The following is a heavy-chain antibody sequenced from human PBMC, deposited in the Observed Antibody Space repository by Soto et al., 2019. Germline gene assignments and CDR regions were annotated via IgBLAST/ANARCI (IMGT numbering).Heavy chain of an antibody. CDR1: GYSFTSYW. Sequence: GESLKISCKGSGYSFTSYWISWVRQMPGKGLEWMGRIDPSDSYTNYSPSFQGHVTISADKSISTAYLQWSSLKASDTAMYYCARSVGVTVDYYYYGMDVWGQGTTVTVSS. D-gene: IGHD2-15*01. J-gene: IGHJ6*02. CDR2: IDPSDSYT. CDR3: ARSVGVTVDYYYYGMDV. V-gene: IGHV5-10-1*01.